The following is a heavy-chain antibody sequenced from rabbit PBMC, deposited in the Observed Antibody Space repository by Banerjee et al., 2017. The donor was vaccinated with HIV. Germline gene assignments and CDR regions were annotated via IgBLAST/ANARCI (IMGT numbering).Heavy chain of an antibody. Sequence: EHLAVLRGGLVQPGGLLELSCKPSLFDFHGYAATWVRQALGKGLEWIGYIGLIFGNIYYASWVNGRIPISSHNAQNTLYLQLNSLTAADTATYFCARDQTGDGVSVHTLWGQGTLVTV. CDR2: IGLIFGNI. CDR3: ARDQTGDGVSVHTL. D-gene: IGHD2-1*01. J-gene: IGHJ6*01. CDR1: LFDFHGYA. V-gene: IGHV1S47*01.